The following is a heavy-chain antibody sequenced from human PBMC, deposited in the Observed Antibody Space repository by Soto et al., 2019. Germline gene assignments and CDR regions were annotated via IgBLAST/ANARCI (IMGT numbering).Heavy chain of an antibody. CDR3: AAGEGPMDTTLNH. CDR2: ISTYNTNK. J-gene: IGHJ4*02. D-gene: IGHD3-10*01. V-gene: IGHV1-18*01. Sequence: QVQLVQSGAEVKKPGASVKVSCQVSGHMSTNFGVSWVRQAPGQGLEWMGWISTYNTNKHYAQKFRGKVSMTSDTSTSRVHMELRSLRSDDTAVYYYAAGEGPMDTTLNHWGQGNLVTVSS. CDR1: GHMSTNFG.